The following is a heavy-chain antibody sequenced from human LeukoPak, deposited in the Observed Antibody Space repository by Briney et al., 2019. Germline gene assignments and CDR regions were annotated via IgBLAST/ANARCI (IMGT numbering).Heavy chain of an antibody. CDR2: IYYSGST. V-gene: IGHV4-59*01. D-gene: IGHD3-16*01. Sequence: KASETLSLTCTVSGGSISSYYWSWIRQPPGKGLEWIGYIYYSGSTNYNPSLKSRVTISVDTSKNQFSLKLSSVTAEDTAVYYCAREREGANLSAFDIWGQGTMVTVSS. CDR1: GGSISSYY. CDR3: AREREGANLSAFDI. J-gene: IGHJ3*02.